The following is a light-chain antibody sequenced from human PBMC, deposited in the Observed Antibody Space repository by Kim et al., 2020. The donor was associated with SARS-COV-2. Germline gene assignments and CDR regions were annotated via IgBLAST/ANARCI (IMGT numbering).Light chain of an antibody. CDR2: YNS. Sequence: APGETARITCGGDHIGTNSVHWYQQKPGQAPLLVISYNSDRPSGIPERLSGSNSGNTATLTITRVEAVDEADYYCQVWVSSSDQGMFGGGTQLTVL. V-gene: IGLV3-21*04. CDR1: HIGTNS. CDR3: QVWVSSSDQGM. J-gene: IGLJ3*02.